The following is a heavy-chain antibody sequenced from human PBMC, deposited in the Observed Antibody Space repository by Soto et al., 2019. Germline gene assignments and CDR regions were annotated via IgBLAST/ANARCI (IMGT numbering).Heavy chain of an antibody. V-gene: IGHV3-33*01. Sequence: GGSLRLSCAASGFTFSSYGMHWVRQAPGKGLEWVAVIWYDGSNKYYADSVKGRFTISRDNSKNTLYLQMNSLRAEDTAVYYCARDGVGSEWGTFDYWGQGTLVTVSS. J-gene: IGHJ4*02. D-gene: IGHD1-26*01. CDR1: GFTFSSYG. CDR3: ARDGVGSEWGTFDY. CDR2: IWYDGSNK.